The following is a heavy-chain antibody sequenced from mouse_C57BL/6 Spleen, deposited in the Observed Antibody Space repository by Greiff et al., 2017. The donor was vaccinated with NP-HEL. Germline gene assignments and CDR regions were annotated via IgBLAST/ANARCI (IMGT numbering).Heavy chain of an antibody. CDR2: IDPETGGT. Sequence: VQLQQSGAELVRPGASVTLSCKASGYTFTDYEMHWVKQTPVHGLEWIGAIDPETGGTAYNQKFKGKAILTADKSSSTAYMELRSLTSEDSAVYYCTAAYYSNYGYFDYWGQGTTRTVSS. V-gene: IGHV1-15*01. J-gene: IGHJ2*01. D-gene: IGHD2-5*01. CDR3: TAAYYSNYGYFDY. CDR1: GYTFTDYE.